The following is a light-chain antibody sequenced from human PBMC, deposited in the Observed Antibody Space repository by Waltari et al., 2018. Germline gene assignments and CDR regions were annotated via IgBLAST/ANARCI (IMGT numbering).Light chain of an antibody. CDR3: QQSDSLPGT. CDR2: GAS. Sequence: ETVLTQFPGTLSLSPGDSATLSCRASQTISRSHLAWYQQNPGRSPRLLIYGASKRATGVPDRFSGSGSGTDFSLTISSLEPEDLAVYYCQQSDSLPGTFGQGTKLEIK. J-gene: IGKJ2*01. CDR1: QTISRSH. V-gene: IGKV3-20*01.